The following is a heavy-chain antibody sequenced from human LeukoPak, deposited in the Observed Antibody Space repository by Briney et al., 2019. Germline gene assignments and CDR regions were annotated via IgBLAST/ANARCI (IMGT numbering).Heavy chain of an antibody. CDR3: AREDSSGCWGQYYYGMDV. V-gene: IGHV3-7*01. J-gene: IGHJ6*02. Sequence: GGSLRLSCAASGFTFSSYWMSWVRQAPGKGLEWVANINQDGSEKYYVDSVKGRFTISRDNAKNSLYLQVNSLRAEDTAVYYCAREDSSGCWGQYYYGMDVWGQGTTVTVSS. D-gene: IGHD6-19*01. CDR2: INQDGSEK. CDR1: GFTFSSYW.